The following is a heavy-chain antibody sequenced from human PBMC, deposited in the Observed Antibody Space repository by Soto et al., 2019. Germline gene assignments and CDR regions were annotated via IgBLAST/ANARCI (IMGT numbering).Heavy chain of an antibody. V-gene: IGHV1-46*01. D-gene: IGHD6-13*01. CDR2: INPDGGST. Sequence: ASVKVSCKACGYTFTSXCIHWVRQAPGQGLEWMGIINPDGGSTSYAQKFQGRVTMTRDTSTTTLYMELSSLRSEDTAVYYCARDTSSWYRVDYWGQGSLVTVSS. J-gene: IGHJ4*02. CDR1: GYTFTSXC. CDR3: ARDTSSWYRVDY.